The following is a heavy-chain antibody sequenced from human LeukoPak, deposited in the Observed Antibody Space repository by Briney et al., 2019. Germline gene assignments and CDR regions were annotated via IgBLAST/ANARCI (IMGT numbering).Heavy chain of an antibody. Sequence: QPGGSLRLSCAASGFTFSSYAMSWVRQAPGKGLEWVSVIYSGGSTYYADSVKGRFTISRDNSKNTLYLQMNSLRAEDTAVYYCARLGSLGMGAFDIWGQGTMATVSS. CDR1: GFTFSSYA. J-gene: IGHJ3*02. CDR2: IYSGGST. V-gene: IGHV3-53*01. D-gene: IGHD1-26*01. CDR3: ARLGSLGMGAFDI.